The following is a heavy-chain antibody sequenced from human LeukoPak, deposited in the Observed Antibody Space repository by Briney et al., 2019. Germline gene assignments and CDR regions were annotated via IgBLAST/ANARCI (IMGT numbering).Heavy chain of an antibody. D-gene: IGHD6-13*01. J-gene: IGHJ4*02. CDR1: GDSVSSYY. Sequence: SETLSLTCTVSGDSVSSYYWSWIRQPPGKGLEWIAYIYYTGNINYNPSPKSRVTIPVDTSKNQFSLNLTSVTAADTAVYYCARAGSSWSFDYWGQGILVTVSS. CDR2: IYYTGNI. V-gene: IGHV4-59*02. CDR3: ARAGSSWSFDY.